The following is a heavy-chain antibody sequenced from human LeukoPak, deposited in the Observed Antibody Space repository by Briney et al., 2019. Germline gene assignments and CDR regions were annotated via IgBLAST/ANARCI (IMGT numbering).Heavy chain of an antibody. CDR3: ARDPPEDEWNSLDS. J-gene: IGHJ4*02. V-gene: IGHV4-59*02. CDR2: IHYSGLT. CDR1: GGSVNGYY. Sequence: PSETLSLTCTVTGGSVNGYYWNWIRQAPGKGLEWIGFIHYSGLTVYSPSLQSRVSMSVDTSRNQFSLDLSSVTAADTALYYCARDPPEDEWNSLDSWGQGILVTVSS. D-gene: IGHD1-7*01.